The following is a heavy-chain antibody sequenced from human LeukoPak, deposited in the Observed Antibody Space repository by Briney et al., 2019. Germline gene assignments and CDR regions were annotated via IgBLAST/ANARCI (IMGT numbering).Heavy chain of an antibody. V-gene: IGHV3-74*01. J-gene: IGHJ4*02. CDR1: GFTFSETW. CDR3: AKDGTSYYYIYY. D-gene: IGHD2/OR15-2a*01. Sequence: LTGGSLRLSCAASGFTFSETWMHWVRQVPGKGLVWVSRIRNDGSDARYAESVKGRFTISRDDSKNTLYLQMNSLRGDDTAVYYCAKDGTSYYYIYYWGQGTLVTVSS. CDR2: IRNDGSDA.